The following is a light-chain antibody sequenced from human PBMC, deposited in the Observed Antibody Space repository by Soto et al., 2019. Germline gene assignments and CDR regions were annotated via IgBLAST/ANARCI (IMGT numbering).Light chain of an antibody. CDR3: QQRSNWPPLYT. Sequence: EIVLTQSPATLSLSPGERATLSCRASQSVSSYLAWYQQKPGQAPRLLIYDASNSATGIPARFSGSGSGTDFTLTISSLEPEDFAVYYCQQRSNWPPLYTFGQGTKLESK. CDR2: DAS. V-gene: IGKV3-11*01. J-gene: IGKJ2*01. CDR1: QSVSSY.